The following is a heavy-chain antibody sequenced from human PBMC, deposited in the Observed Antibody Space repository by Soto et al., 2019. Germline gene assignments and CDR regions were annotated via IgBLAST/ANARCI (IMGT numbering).Heavy chain of an antibody. D-gene: IGHD3-3*01. CDR3: TKDLPSRGDLDGAFDI. V-gene: IGHV3-23*01. Sequence: GGSLRLSCAASGFSFSNYAMNWVRQAPGKGLEWVSAISGSGDSTYYADSVKGRFTISRDNSKNTLYLQMNSLRAEDTAIYYCTKDLPSRGDLDGAFDIWGQGTMVTVSS. CDR1: GFSFSNYA. J-gene: IGHJ3*02. CDR2: ISGSGDST.